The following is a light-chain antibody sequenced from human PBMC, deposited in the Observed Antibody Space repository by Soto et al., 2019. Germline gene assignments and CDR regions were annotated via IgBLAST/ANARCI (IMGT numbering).Light chain of an antibody. CDR2: TAS. CDR3: LQSFSYPT. Sequence: DIPMTQSPSSLSASVGDSVTITCRASQNIANYLNWYQHKPGRAPKLLIYTASSLQSGVPSRFRGSGSGTDFTLTINSLQPEDFATYYCLQSFSYPTFGQGTKLEIK. CDR1: QNIANY. V-gene: IGKV1-39*01. J-gene: IGKJ2*01.